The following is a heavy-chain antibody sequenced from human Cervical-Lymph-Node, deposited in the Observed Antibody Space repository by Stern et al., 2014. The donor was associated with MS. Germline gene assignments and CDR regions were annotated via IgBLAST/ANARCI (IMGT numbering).Heavy chain of an antibody. Sequence: VQLVESGAEVKKPGASVKVSCKASGYTFTSYDINWVRQGTGQGLEWMGWMNPYSGNAVYAQKFQGRVTMTRDTSTSTAYLELTSLRSEDTAVFYCARGRELLSLDYWGQGNLVTVSS. CDR2: MNPYSGNA. CDR1: GYTFTSYD. CDR3: ARGRELLSLDY. V-gene: IGHV1-8*01. J-gene: IGHJ4*02. D-gene: IGHD1-26*01.